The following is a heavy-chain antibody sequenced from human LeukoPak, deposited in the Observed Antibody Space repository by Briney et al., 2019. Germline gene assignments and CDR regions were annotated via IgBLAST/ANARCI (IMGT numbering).Heavy chain of an antibody. V-gene: IGHV4-34*01. D-gene: IGHD3-3*01. CDR1: GGSFSGYY. CDR2: ISHSGST. CDR3: ARGARSDFWSGYREGDY. J-gene: IGHJ4*02. Sequence: PSETLSLTCAVYGGSFSGYYWSWIRQPPGKGLEWIGEISHSGSTNYNPSLKSRVTISVDTSKNQFSLKLSSVTAADTAVYYCARGARSDFWSGYREGDYWGQGTLVTVSS.